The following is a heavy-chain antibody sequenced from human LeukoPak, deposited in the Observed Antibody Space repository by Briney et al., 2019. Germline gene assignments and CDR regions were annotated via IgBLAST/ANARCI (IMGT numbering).Heavy chain of an antibody. V-gene: IGHV1-2*02. CDR1: GYTFTGYY. CDR2: INPNSGGT. CDR3: ATRPKSSAASDVFDI. Sequence: GASVKVSCKASGYTFTGYYMHWVRQAPGQGLEWMGWINPNSGGTNYAQKFQGRVTMTRDTSISTAYMELSRLRSDDTAVYYCATRPKSSAASDVFDIWGQGTMVTVSS. J-gene: IGHJ3*02. D-gene: IGHD6-13*01.